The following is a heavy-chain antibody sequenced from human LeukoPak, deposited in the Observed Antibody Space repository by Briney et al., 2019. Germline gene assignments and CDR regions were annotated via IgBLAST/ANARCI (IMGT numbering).Heavy chain of an antibody. V-gene: IGHV4-30-2*01. CDR3: AGVSHCSSTSCPFYYYGMDV. Sequence: SSQTLSLTCAVSGGSISSGGYSWSWIRQPPGKGLEWIGYIYHSGSTYYNPSLKSRVTISVDRSKNQSSLKLSSVTAADTAVYYCAGVSHCSSTSCPFYYYGMDVWGQGTTVTVSS. D-gene: IGHD2-2*01. J-gene: IGHJ6*02. CDR2: IYHSGST. CDR1: GGSISSGGYS.